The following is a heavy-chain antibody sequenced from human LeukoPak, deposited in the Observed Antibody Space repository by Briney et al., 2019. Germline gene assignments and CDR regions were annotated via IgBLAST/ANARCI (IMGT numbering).Heavy chain of an antibody. CDR3: ARDRTQNYYDSTGGAFDI. Sequence: GGSLRLSCAASGFTFSSYEMNWVRQAPGKGLEWVSYISSSSSTIYYADSVKGRFTISRDNAENSLYLQMNSLRAEDTAVYYCARDRTQNYYDSTGGAFDIWGQGTMVTVSS. CDR2: ISSSSSTI. J-gene: IGHJ3*02. D-gene: IGHD3-22*01. V-gene: IGHV3-48*01. CDR1: GFTFSSYE.